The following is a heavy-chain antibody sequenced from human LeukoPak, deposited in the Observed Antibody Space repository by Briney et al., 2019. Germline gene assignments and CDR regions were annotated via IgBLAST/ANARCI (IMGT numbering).Heavy chain of an antibody. CDR2: ISDTGNT. V-gene: IGHV3-23*01. CDR1: EFTFSSYA. D-gene: IGHD2-15*01. J-gene: IGHJ4*02. CDR3: AKAPVTTCRGAFCYPFDY. Sequence: GGSLRLSCAASEFTFSSYAMSWVRQAPGKGLEWVSAISDTGNTYHADSVKGRFTISRDSSKNTLFLQMNRLRPEDAAVYYCAKAPVTTCRGAFCYPFDYWGLGTPVTVSS.